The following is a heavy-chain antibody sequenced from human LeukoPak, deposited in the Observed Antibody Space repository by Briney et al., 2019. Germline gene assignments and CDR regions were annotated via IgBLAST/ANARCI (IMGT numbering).Heavy chain of an antibody. Sequence: GASVKVSCKASGYTFTGYYMHWVRQAPGQGLEWMGWINPNSGGTNYAQKFQGRVTMTRDTSISTAYMELSRLRSDDTAVYYCAREIRNGYSLGWFDPWGQGTLVTVSS. J-gene: IGHJ5*02. D-gene: IGHD2-15*01. CDR1: GYTFTGYY. CDR2: INPNSGGT. CDR3: AREIRNGYSLGWFDP. V-gene: IGHV1-2*02.